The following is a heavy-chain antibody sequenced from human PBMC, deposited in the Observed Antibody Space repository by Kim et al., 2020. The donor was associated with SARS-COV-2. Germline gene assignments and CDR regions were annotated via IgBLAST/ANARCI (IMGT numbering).Heavy chain of an antibody. J-gene: IGHJ4*02. Sequence: YAQKCQGRVTITADESTSTAYMELSSLRSEDTAVYYCARDSPVGAGGAFDYWGQGTLVTVSS. V-gene: IGHV1-69*01. D-gene: IGHD1-26*01. CDR3: ARDSPVGAGGAFDY.